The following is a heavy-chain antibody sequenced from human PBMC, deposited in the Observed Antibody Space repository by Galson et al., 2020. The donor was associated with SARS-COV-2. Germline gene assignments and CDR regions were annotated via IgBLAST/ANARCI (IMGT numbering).Heavy chain of an antibody. CDR3: STLRN. D-gene: IGHD3-16*01. V-gene: IGHV3-15*01. CDR2: IKSKTDGGTT. J-gene: IGHJ4*02. Sequence: GGSLILSCAASGFTFSDVWMTWVRQTPGKGLEWVGFIKSKTDGGTTDYAAPAKGRFTISRDDSKSTLYLQMNSLKSDDTAVYYCSTLRNWGQGTLVTVSS. CDR1: GFTFSDVW.